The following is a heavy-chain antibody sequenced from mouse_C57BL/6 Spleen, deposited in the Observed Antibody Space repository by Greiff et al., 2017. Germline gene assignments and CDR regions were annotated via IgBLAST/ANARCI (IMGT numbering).Heavy chain of an antibody. Sequence: QVQLQQSGAELVKPGASVKLSCKASGYTFTSYWMQWVKQRPGQGLEWIGEIDPSDSCTNYNKKFKGKATLTVDTSSSTAYMQLSSLTSEDSAVYYCARSAITTVERAMDYWGQGTSVTVSS. CDR3: ARSAITTVERAMDY. J-gene: IGHJ4*01. CDR2: IDPSDSCT. CDR1: GYTFTSYW. D-gene: IGHD1-1*01. V-gene: IGHV1-50*01.